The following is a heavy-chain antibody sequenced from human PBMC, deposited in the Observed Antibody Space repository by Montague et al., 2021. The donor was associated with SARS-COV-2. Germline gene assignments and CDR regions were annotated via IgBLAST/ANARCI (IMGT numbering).Heavy chain of an antibody. V-gene: IGHV4-59*01. CDR1: FGSISTYY. CDR3: ARQDAWAYCGDECYRGWFDS. CDR2: IFYNGST. D-gene: IGHD2-21*01. Sequence: SETLSLTCTVSFGSISTYYWSWIRQPPGKGLEWIGLIFYNGSTKYNPSLKRRVSISLDTSKNQISLKLSSVTAADTAVYYCARQDAWAYCGDECYRGWFDSWGQGTLVTVSS. J-gene: IGHJ5*01.